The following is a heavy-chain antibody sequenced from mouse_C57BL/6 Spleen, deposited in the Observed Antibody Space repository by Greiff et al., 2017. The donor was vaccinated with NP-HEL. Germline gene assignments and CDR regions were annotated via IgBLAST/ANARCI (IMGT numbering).Heavy chain of an antibody. CDR2: INPSNGGT. V-gene: IGHV1-53*01. CDR3: ARYHYDYFYYAMDY. D-gene: IGHD2-4*01. CDR1: GYTFTSYW. Sequence: VQLQQPGTELVKPGASVKLSCTASGYTFTSYWMHWVQQRPGQGLEWIGNINPSNGGTNYNEKFKSKATLTVDKSSSTAYMQLSSLTSEDSAVYYCARYHYDYFYYAMDYGGQGTSVTVSS. J-gene: IGHJ4*01.